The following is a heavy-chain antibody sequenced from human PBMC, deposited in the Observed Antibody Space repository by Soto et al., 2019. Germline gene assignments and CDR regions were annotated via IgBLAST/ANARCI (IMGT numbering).Heavy chain of an antibody. CDR2: IYYSGST. CDR1: GGSISSGGYY. D-gene: IGHD5-12*01. J-gene: IGHJ5*02. CDR3: ARTYSAYDKGYWFDP. V-gene: IGHV4-31*03. Sequence: KPSETLSLTCTVSGGSISSGGYYWSWIRQHPGKGLEWIGYIYYSGSTYYNPSLKSRVTISVDTSKNQFSLKLVSVTAADTAVYYCARTYSAYDKGYWFDPWGQGTLVTVSS.